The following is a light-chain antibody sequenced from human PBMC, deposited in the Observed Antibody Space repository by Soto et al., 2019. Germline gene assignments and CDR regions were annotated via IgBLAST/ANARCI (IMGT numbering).Light chain of an antibody. CDR2: ENN. V-gene: IGLV6-57*04. Sequence: NFMLTQPQSVSESPGKTLSISCTRRSGSIANNYVQWYQQHPGSAPTTVIYENNQRLSGVPDRFSGSTDGSSNSASLTISGLQTEDEADYYCQSYDFDFVVFGGGTKLTVL. J-gene: IGLJ2*01. CDR1: SGSIANNY. CDR3: QSYDFDFVV.